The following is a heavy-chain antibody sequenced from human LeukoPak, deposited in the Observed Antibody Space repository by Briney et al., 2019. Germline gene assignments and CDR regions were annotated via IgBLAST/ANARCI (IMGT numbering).Heavy chain of an antibody. CDR3: ARPGYDSSGYLFR. J-gene: IGHJ4*02. CDR1: GFTFSSYA. Sequence: GGSLRLSCAASGFTFSSYAMHWVRQAPGKGLEWVAVISYDGSNKYYADSVKGRFTISRDNSKNTLYLQMNSLRAEDTAVYYCARPGYDSSGYLFRWGQGTLVTVSS. CDR2: ISYDGSNK. D-gene: IGHD3-22*01. V-gene: IGHV3-30-3*02.